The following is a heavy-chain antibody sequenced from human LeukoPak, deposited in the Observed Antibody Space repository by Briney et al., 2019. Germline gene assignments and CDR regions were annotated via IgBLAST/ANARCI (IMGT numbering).Heavy chain of an antibody. J-gene: IGHJ4*02. CDR1: GGSISSSSYY. D-gene: IGHD1-26*01. V-gene: IGHV4-39*07. CDR3: ARYGPSQKGASGSYYPFDY. Sequence: SETLSLTCTVSGGSISSSSYYWGWIRQPPGKGLEWIGSIYYSGSTYYNPSLKSRVTISVDTSKNQFSLKLSSVTAADTAVYYCARYGPSQKGASGSYYPFDYWGQGTLVTVSS. CDR2: IYYSGST.